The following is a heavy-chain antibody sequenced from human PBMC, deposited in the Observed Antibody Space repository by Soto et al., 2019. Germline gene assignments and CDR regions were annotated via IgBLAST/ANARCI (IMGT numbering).Heavy chain of an antibody. J-gene: IGHJ4*02. V-gene: IGHV3-30*18. CDR1: GFTFSSYG. CDR2: ISYDGSNK. D-gene: IGHD6-19*01. Sequence: QVQLVESGGGVVQPGRSLRLSCAASGFTFSSYGMHWVRQAPGKGLEWVAVISYDGSNKYYADSVEGRFTISRDNSKNTLYLQMNSLRAEDTAVYYCAKDRKSSGCELDYWGQGTLVTVSS. CDR3: AKDRKSSGCELDY.